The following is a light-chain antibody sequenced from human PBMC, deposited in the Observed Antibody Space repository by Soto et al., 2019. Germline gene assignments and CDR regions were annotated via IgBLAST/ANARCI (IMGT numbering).Light chain of an antibody. CDR1: SGSIASNY. CDR3: QSYDSSNQV. V-gene: IGLV6-57*01. CDR2: EDN. Sequence: NFMLTQPHSVCESAGKTVTFSCTRRSGSIASNYVQWYQQRPGRSPTTVIYEDNQRPYMVPARFSGSIDSSSNSASLTISGLKTEDEADNYWQSYDSSNQVFGGGTTLTVL. J-gene: IGLJ2*01.